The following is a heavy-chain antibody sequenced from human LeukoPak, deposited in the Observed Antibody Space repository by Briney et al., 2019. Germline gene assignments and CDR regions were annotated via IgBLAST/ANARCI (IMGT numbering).Heavy chain of an antibody. V-gene: IGHV1-69*13. CDR1: GGTFSSYA. Sequence: SVKVSCKASGGTFSSYAISWVRQAPGQGLEWMGGIIPIFGTANYAQKFQGRVTITADESTSTAYMELSSLKSEDTAVYYCARGPDDYIWGSHRYDWGQGTLVTVSS. J-gene: IGHJ4*02. CDR3: ARGPDDYIWGSHRYD. D-gene: IGHD3-16*02. CDR2: IIPIFGTA.